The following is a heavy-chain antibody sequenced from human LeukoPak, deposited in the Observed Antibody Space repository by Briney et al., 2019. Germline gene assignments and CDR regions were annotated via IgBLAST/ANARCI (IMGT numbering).Heavy chain of an antibody. V-gene: IGHV3-23*01. Sequence: GGSLRLSCAASGFTFSSIAMSWVRQAPDKGLEWVSTISGSGGGTYYADSVKGRFTISRDNSKNTLYLQMNSLRAEDTAVYYCAKDFGIVVVFDAFDIWGQGTMVTVSS. CDR2: ISGSGGGT. J-gene: IGHJ3*02. D-gene: IGHD3-22*01. CDR3: AKDFGIVVVFDAFDI. CDR1: GFTFSSIA.